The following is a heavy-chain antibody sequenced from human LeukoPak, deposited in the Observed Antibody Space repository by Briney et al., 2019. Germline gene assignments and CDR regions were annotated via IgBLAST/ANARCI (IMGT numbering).Heavy chain of an antibody. CDR2: NWYDGTNR. Sequence: GGSLRLSCAASGFSLSNYGIHWVRQAPGKGLEWVTVNWYDGTNRYYADSVEGRITTSRDTSQNTVSLQINSLKVEDTAMYYCARGTGAKRYYFGVWGRGVLVSVSS. CDR1: GFSLSNYG. V-gene: IGHV3-33*01. J-gene: IGHJ4*02. CDR3: ARGTGAKRYYFGV.